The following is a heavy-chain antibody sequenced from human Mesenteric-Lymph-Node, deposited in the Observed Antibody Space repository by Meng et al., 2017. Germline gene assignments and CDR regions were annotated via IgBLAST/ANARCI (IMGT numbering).Heavy chain of an antibody. J-gene: IGHJ4*02. Sequence: QGQLQQWGAGLLKPSETLSLTCTVSGGSISSSSYYWAWICQPPGEGLEWIGSVVYSGTTYYTSSLKSRVSISVDTSKNQFSLKLSSVTAADTAVYYCARHHHSPTFDYWGQGTLVTVSS. D-gene: IGHD1-14*01. V-gene: IGHV4-39*01. CDR1: GGSISSSSYY. CDR3: ARHHHSPTFDY. CDR2: VVYSGTT.